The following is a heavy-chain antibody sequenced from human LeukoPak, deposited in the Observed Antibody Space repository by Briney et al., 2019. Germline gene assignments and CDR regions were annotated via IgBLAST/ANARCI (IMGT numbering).Heavy chain of an antibody. CDR2: IYYSGCT. CDR1: RGSISSYY. CDR3: ARLHEDYYSDY. D-gene: IGHD3/OR15-3a*01. Sequence: SETLSLTCTVSRGSISSYYWTWMRQPPGKGLEWIGYIYYSGCTNYNPSLKSRVTISVDTSKNQFSLKLSSVTAADTAVYYCARLHEDYYSDYWGQGTLVTVSS. J-gene: IGHJ4*02. V-gene: IGHV4-59*08.